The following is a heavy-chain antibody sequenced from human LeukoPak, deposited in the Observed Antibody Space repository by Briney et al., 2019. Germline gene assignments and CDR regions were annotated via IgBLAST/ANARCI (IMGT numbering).Heavy chain of an antibody. CDR3: ARGPLGRFDY. D-gene: IGHD1-26*01. J-gene: IGHJ4*02. V-gene: IGHV4-39*07. CDR2: IYYSGST. CDR1: GGSISSSSYY. Sequence: PSETLSLTCTVSGGSISSSSYYWGWIRQPPGKGLEWIGSIYYSGSTYYNPSLKSRVTISVDTSKNQFSLKLSSVTAADTAVYYCARGPLGRFDYWGQGTLVTVSS.